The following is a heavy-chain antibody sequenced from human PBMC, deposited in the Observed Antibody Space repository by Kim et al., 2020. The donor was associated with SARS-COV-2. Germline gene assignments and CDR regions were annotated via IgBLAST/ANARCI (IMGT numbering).Heavy chain of an antibody. D-gene: IGHD3-22*01. J-gene: IGHJ4*01. V-gene: IGHV3-21*01. CDR1: GFTFSSYS. CDR2: ISSSGSYM. Sequence: GGSLRLSCAASGFTFSSYSINWVRQAPGKGLEWVSSISSSGSYMYYADSVKGRFTISRDNAKNSLYLQMNSLRAEDTAVYYCARGYYYDSSGSQHYFDY. CDR3: ARGYYYDSSGSQHYFDY.